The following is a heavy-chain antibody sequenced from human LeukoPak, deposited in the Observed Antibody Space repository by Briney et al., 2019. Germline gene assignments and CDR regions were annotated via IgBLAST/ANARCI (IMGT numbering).Heavy chain of an antibody. CDR1: GYTFTSYA. CDR2: INTNTGNP. V-gene: IGHV7-4-1*04. CDR3: ASLVDTARTTVVTPDDAFDI. D-gene: IGHD4-23*01. Sequence: GASVKVSCKASGYTFTSYAMNWVRQAPGQGLEWMGWINTNTGNPTYAQGFTGRFVFSLDTSVSMAYLQISSLKAEDTAVYYCASLVDTARTTVVTPDDAFDIWGQGTMVTVSS. J-gene: IGHJ3*02.